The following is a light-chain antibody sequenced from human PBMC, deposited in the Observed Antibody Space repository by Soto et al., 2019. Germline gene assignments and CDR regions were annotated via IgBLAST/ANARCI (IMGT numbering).Light chain of an antibody. J-gene: IGLJ2*01. CDR1: KLGDKY. CDR3: QAWDSSTVA. V-gene: IGLV3-1*01. Sequence: SYELTQPPSVSVSPGQTASITCSGDKLGDKYACWYQQKPGQSPVLVIYQDSKRPSGIPERFSGSNSGNTATLTISGTQAMDEAVYYCQAWDSSTVAFGGGTKVTVL. CDR2: QDS.